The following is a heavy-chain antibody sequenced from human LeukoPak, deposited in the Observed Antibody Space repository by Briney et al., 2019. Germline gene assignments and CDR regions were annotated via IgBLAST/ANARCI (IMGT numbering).Heavy chain of an antibody. V-gene: IGHV4-34*01. CDR1: GGSFSGYY. D-gene: IGHD5-12*01. Sequence: PSETLSLTCAVYGGSFSGYYWSWIRQPPGKGLEWIGEIHHSGSTHYNPSLKSRLTISVDKSKNQFSLKLTSVTAADTAVYYCASNTKYSGYGYYFDYWGQGTLVTVSS. CDR3: ASNTKYSGYGYYFDY. J-gene: IGHJ4*02. CDR2: IHHSGST.